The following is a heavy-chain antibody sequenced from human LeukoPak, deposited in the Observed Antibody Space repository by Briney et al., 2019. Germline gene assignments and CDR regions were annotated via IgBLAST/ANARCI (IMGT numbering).Heavy chain of an antibody. CDR2: ISSSSSTI. J-gene: IGHJ4*02. D-gene: IGHD3-3*01. CDR3: ATPGPYDSFDY. V-gene: IGHV3-48*01. CDR1: GFTFSSYS. Sequence: GGSLRLSCAASGFTFSSYSMNWVRQAPGKGLEWVSYISSSSSTIYYADSVKGRFTISRDNAKNSLYLQMNSLRAEDTAVYYCATPGPYDSFDYWGQGTLVTVSS.